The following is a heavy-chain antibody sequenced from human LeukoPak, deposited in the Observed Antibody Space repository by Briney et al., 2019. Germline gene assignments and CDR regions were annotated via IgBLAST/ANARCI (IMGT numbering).Heavy chain of an antibody. CDR3: ARSLPCPCGGDCWGAFDL. CDR1: GVSMSSYY. CDR2: IYYSGSN. J-gene: IGHJ3*01. D-gene: IGHD2-21*02. V-gene: IGHV4-59*01. Sequence: SETLSLTCTVSGVSMSSYYWSWIRQPPGKGLEWIGYIYYSGSNKYNPSLKSRVAISIDTSKNQFSLKLNSLTTADTAVYYCARSLPCPCGGDCWGAFDLWGQRTLVPVSS.